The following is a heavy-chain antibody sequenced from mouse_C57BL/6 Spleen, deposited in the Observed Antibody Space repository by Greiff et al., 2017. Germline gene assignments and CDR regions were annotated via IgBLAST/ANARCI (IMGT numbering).Heavy chain of an antibody. D-gene: IGHD1-1*01. CDR1: GFTCSKYW. Sequence: EVMLVESGGGWVQPGGSMKLCWVASGFTCSKYWMNWVRQSPEKGLEWVAQIRLKSDNYATHYAESVKGRFTISRDDSKSSVYLQMNNLRAEDTGIYYCTLTTAFATDYCSQGTTPTVSS. J-gene: IGHJ2*01. V-gene: IGHV6-3*01. CDR3: TLTTAFATDY. CDR2: IRLKSDNYAT.